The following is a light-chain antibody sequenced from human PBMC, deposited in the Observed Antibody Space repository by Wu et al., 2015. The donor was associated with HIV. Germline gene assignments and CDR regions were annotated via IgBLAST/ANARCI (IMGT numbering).Light chain of an antibody. CDR1: QSVSSSY. CDR3: LQHSIYPRT. J-gene: IGKJ1*01. CDR2: GVS. Sequence: EIVLTQSPGTLSLSPGERATLSCRASQSVSSSYLAWYQQKPGQAPRLLIYGVSSRATGIPDRFSGSGSGTEFTLTISSLQPEDFATYYCLQHSIYPRTFGQGTKVEI. V-gene: IGKV3-20*01.